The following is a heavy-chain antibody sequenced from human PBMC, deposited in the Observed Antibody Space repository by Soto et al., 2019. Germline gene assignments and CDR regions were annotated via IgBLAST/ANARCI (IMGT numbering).Heavy chain of an antibody. CDR1: GFTFSSYS. D-gene: IGHD6-19*01. J-gene: IGHJ4*02. CDR3: ARGATGLVGY. Sequence: EVQLVESGGGLVKPGGSLRLSCAASGFTFSSYSMNWVRQARGKGLEWVSSISSSSSYIYYADSVKGRFTISRDNAKNSLYLQMISLRAEDTAVYYCARGATGLVGYWGQGTLVTVSS. CDR2: ISSSSSYI. V-gene: IGHV3-21*01.